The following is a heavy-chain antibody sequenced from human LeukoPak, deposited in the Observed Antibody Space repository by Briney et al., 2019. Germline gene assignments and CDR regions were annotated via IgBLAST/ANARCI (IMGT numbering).Heavy chain of an antibody. CDR1: GGSISSYY. CDR2: IYTSGST. J-gene: IGHJ4*02. Sequence: SETLSLTCSVSGGSISSYYWSWIQQPPGKGLEWIGYIYTSGSTNYNPSLKSRVTISVDTSKNQFSLKLSSVTAADTAVYYCARLRGYYDSMDYWGQGTLVTVSS. V-gene: IGHV4-4*09. D-gene: IGHD3-22*01. CDR3: ARLRGYYDSMDY.